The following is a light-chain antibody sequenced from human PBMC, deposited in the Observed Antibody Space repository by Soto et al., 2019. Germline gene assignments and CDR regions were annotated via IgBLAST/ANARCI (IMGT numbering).Light chain of an antibody. CDR2: AAS. J-gene: IGKJ5*01. CDR1: QSISIN. V-gene: IGKV3-15*01. Sequence: EIVMTQSPATLPGSPGERAILSCRASQSISINLAWYQQKPGQAPRLLIYAASNRATGVPARLSGSWSGTEFTLTISSLQSEDFAVYYCQQYNNWITFGQGTRLEIK. CDR3: QQYNNWIT.